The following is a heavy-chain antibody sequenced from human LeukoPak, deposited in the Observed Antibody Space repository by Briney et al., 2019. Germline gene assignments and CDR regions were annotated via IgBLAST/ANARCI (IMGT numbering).Heavy chain of an antibody. J-gene: IGHJ5*02. CDR2: IHTSGDT. V-gene: IGHV3-53*01. Sequence: HPGGSLRLSCAASGLTGSHNYVSWVRQAPGKGLEWVSAIHTSGDTCYADSVKGRFTISRDTSKNTLCLQINSLRVEDTAVYYCIVFGDSNHWGQGTLVTVSS. D-gene: IGHD4-17*01. CDR1: GLTGSHNY. CDR3: IVFGDSNH.